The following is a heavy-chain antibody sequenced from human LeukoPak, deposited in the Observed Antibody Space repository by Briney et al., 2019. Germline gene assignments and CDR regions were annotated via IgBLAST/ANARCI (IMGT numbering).Heavy chain of an antibody. Sequence: GASVKVSCKASGYTFTDYYMHWVRQAPGQGLEWTGWISPNGGDTHYAQRFQGRVTMTRDTSISTAYMELSGLRSDDTAVYYCARNYGHNSKYFDFWGQGTLVTVSS. V-gene: IGHV1-2*02. CDR2: ISPNGGDT. J-gene: IGHJ4*02. CDR3: ARNYGHNSKYFDF. D-gene: IGHD4-17*01. CDR1: GYTFTDYY.